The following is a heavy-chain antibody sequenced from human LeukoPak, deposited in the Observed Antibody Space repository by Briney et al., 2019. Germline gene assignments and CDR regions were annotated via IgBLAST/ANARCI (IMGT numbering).Heavy chain of an antibody. CDR1: GFTFSSYS. J-gene: IGHJ4*02. Sequence: GGSLRLSRAASGFTFSSYSMNCVRQAPGKGLEWVSSISSSSSYIYYADSVKGRFTISRDNAKNSLYLQMNSLRAEDTAVYYCAREGYCSGGSCYSVDYWGQGTLVTVSS. V-gene: IGHV3-21*01. CDR2: ISSSSSYI. D-gene: IGHD2-15*01. CDR3: AREGYCSGGSCYSVDY.